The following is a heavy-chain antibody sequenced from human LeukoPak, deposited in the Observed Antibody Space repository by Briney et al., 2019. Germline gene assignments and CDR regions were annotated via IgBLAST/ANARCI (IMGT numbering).Heavy chain of an antibody. CDR2: IYTSGST. D-gene: IGHD3-3*01. CDR3: ARRARITIFGVDPKNYYYYYMDV. J-gene: IGHJ6*03. Sequence: SETLSLTRTVSGGSISSYYWSWIRQPPGKGLEWIGYIYTSGSTNYNPSLKSRVTISVDTSKNQFSLKLSSVTAADTAVYYCARRARITIFGVDPKNYYYYYMDVWGKGTTVTVSS. CDR1: GGSISSYY. V-gene: IGHV4-4*09.